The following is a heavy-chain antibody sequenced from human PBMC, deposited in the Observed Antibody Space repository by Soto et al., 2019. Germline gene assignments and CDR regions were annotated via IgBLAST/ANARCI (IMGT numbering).Heavy chain of an antibody. CDR2: IFPGDSDT. J-gene: IGHJ3*02. CDR1: GYNFANYW. V-gene: IGHV5-51*01. Sequence: ESLKISCKGSGYNFANYWIGRVRQIPGKGLEWMGMIFPGDSDTKNSPSLQGQITMSVDKSDSSAYLQWRSLKASDTAMYYCAAGYTTGPDAFDIWGQGTMVTVSS. CDR3: AAGYTTGPDAFDI. D-gene: IGHD6-13*01.